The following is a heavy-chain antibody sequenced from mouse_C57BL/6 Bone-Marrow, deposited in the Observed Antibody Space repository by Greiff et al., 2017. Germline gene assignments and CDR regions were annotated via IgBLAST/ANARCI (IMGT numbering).Heavy chain of an antibody. CDR3: ARRGYYDY. Sequence: VQLQQSGAELAKPGASVKLSCKASGYTFTSYWMHWVKQRPGQGLEWIGMIHPNSGSTNYNEKFKSKATLTVDKSSSTAYMQLSSLTSEDSAVYYCARRGYYDYWGQGTTLTVSS. D-gene: IGHD2-3*01. CDR1: GYTFTSYW. V-gene: IGHV1-64*01. J-gene: IGHJ2*01. CDR2: IHPNSGST.